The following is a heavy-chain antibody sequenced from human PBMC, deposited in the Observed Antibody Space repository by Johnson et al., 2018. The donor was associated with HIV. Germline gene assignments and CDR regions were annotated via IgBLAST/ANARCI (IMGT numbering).Heavy chain of an antibody. J-gene: IGHJ3*02. V-gene: IGHV3-30-3*01. CDR2: ISYDGSNK. CDR1: GFTFSSYA. CDR3: AKDMGAYQLLYAFDI. Sequence: QVLLVESGGGVVQPGRSLRLSCAASGFTFSSYAMHWVRKAPGKGLEWVAVISYDGSNKYYADSVKGGFTISRDNSKNTLYLQMNSLRAEDTAVYYWAKDMGAYQLLYAFDIWGQGTMVTVSS. D-gene: IGHD2-2*02.